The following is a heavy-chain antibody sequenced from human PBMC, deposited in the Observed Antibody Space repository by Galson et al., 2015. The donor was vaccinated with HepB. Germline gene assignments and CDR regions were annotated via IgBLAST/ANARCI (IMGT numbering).Heavy chain of an antibody. CDR3: VRESPRISIFGVVPRYCFDS. V-gene: IGHV4-59*02. D-gene: IGHD3-3*01. J-gene: IGHJ3*01. Sequence: ETLSLTCSVTDGFVSSYYWHWIRQSPGKGLEWLGYVYYLGNTNYNPSLRSRVTISVDTSKNQFSLTLDSVTAADTGVYYCVRESPRISIFGVVPRYCFDSWGQGTVVTVSS. CDR2: VYYLGNT. CDR1: DGFVSSYY.